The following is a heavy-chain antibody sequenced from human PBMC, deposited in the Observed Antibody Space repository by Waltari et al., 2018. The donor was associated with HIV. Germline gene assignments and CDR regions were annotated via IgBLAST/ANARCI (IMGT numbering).Heavy chain of an antibody. V-gene: IGHV3-30*01. D-gene: IGHD3-22*01. CDR1: GFTFSTYV. CDR2: ISYEGSDK. J-gene: IGHJ4*02. CDR3: AREFYYDSTGYNSGFDY. Sequence: QVHLVESGGGVVQPGRSLRLSCAASGFTFSTYVMHWVRQAPGKGLEWVADISYEGSDKYHADAVKGRFTISRDNSRNTLYLQMNSLRPEDTAVYFCAREFYYDSTGYNSGFDYWGQGTLVTVSS.